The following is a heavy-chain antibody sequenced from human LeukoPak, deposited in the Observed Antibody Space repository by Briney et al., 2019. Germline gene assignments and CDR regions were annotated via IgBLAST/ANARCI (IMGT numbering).Heavy chain of an antibody. CDR2: IYYSGNT. Sequence: PSETLSLTCTVSGGSISSGDYYWSRIRQPPGKGLEWIGYIYYSGNTYYNPSLKSGITISIDTSKNKFSLKLSSVTAADTAVYFCARDPPAYGDYSRGYGMDVWGRGTTVIVSS. D-gene: IGHD4-17*01. J-gene: IGHJ6*04. CDR1: GGSISSGDYY. CDR3: ARDPPAYGDYSRGYGMDV. V-gene: IGHV4-30-4*01.